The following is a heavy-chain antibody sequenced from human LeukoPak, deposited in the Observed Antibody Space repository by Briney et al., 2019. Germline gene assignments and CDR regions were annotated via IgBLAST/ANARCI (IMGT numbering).Heavy chain of an antibody. V-gene: IGHV3-30*03. Sequence: PGMSLRLSCAISGFRVFDYGVHWVRQAPGKGLEWVSMMSHDGSDKRYGDSVRGRFTISRDNSKNTLYLQMNSLRAEDTAMYYYARDLAWAFDIWGQGTMVTVSS. CDR2: MSHDGSDK. J-gene: IGHJ3*02. CDR3: ARDLAWAFDI. CDR1: GFRVFDYG.